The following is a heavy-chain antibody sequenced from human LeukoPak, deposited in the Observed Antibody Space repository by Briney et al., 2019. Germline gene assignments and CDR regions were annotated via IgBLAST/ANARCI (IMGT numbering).Heavy chain of an antibody. CDR3: ARGFQGIGAADPKGNNWFDP. D-gene: IGHD6-13*01. V-gene: IGHV4-30-4*07. Sequence: SQTLSLTCAVSGASISNGYHSWSWIRQPPGKGLEWIGYSYYSGSTYKNPSLKSRVTISVDTSKNQFSLKLSSVTAADTAVYYCARGFQGIGAADPKGNNWFDPWGQGTLVTVSS. CDR2: SYYSGST. CDR1: GASISNGYHS. J-gene: IGHJ5*02.